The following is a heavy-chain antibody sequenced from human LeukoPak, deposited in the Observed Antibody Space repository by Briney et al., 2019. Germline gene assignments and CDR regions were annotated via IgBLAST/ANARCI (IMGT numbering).Heavy chain of an antibody. CDR2: ISGSDGAT. Sequence: GGSLRLSCAGSGFTFSNYSINWVRQAPGKGLQWVSAISGSDGATYYADSVRGRFTISRDNSKSTLFLQMNSLRAEDTAVYYCAKDLVRDFWSGYPDYWGQGTLVTVSS. V-gene: IGHV3-23*01. J-gene: IGHJ4*02. D-gene: IGHD3-3*01. CDR3: AKDLVRDFWSGYPDY. CDR1: GFTFSNYS.